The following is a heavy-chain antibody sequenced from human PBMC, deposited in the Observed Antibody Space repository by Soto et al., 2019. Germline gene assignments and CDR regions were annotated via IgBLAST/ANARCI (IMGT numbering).Heavy chain of an antibody. D-gene: IGHD2-2*01. CDR2: ISGSGGST. J-gene: IGHJ4*02. V-gene: IGHV3-23*01. Sequence: EVQVLESGGGLVQPGGSLRLSCVASGFTFTTYAMTWVRQAPGKGLDGVSIISGSGGSTHYAYSVKGRFIISRDNSKNTLYLQMNGLRAEDTAVYYCAKTGFGRYCSSTSCVHFDYWGQGTLVTVSS. CDR1: GFTFTTYA. CDR3: AKTGFGRYCSSTSCVHFDY.